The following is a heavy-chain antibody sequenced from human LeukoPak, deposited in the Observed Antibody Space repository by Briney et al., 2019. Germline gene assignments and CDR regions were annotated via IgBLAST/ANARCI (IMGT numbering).Heavy chain of an antibody. D-gene: IGHD3-3*01. CDR3: AKDQIFGVVIIGALDY. V-gene: IGHV3-23*01. CDR2: ISASGGGT. CDR1: GFTFSSYA. J-gene: IGHJ4*02. Sequence: GGSLRLSCAASGFTFSSYAMTWVRQAPGKGLEWVSSISASGGGTYYADSVKGRFTISRDNSKNTVYLQMNSLRAEDTAVYYCAKDQIFGVVIIGALDYWGQGTLVTVSS.